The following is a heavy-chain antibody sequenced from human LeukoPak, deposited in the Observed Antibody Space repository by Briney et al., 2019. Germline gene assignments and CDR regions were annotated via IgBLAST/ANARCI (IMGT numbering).Heavy chain of an antibody. CDR1: GGSISSGGYY. Sequence: SQTLSLTRTVSGGSISSGGYYWSWIRQPPGKGLEWIGYIYYSGSTYYNPSLKSRVTISVDTSKNQFSLKLSSVTAADTAVYYCARECNDFPLNWFDPWGQGTLVTVSS. D-gene: IGHD3-3*01. CDR3: ARECNDFPLNWFDP. CDR2: IYYSGST. J-gene: IGHJ5*02. V-gene: IGHV4-30-4*08.